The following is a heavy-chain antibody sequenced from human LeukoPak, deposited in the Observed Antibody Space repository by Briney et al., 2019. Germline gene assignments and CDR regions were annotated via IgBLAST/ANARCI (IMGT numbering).Heavy chain of an antibody. CDR3: ARGVSRGYTYGRYYMDV. V-gene: IGHV4-59*01. CDR1: GGSISSYY. D-gene: IGHD5-18*01. J-gene: IGHJ6*03. Sequence: SETLSLTCTVSGGSISSYYWSWIRQPPGKGLEWIGYIYYSGSTNYNPSLKSRVTISVDTSKNQFSLKLSSVTAADTAVYYCARGVSRGYTYGRYYMDVWGKGTTVTVSS. CDR2: IYYSGST.